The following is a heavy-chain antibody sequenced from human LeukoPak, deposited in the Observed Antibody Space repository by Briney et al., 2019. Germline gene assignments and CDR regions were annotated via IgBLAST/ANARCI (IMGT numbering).Heavy chain of an antibody. CDR3: ASDSRDGYKNDAFDI. CDR1: GGSISSGGYY. J-gene: IGHJ3*02. Sequence: SETLSLTCTVSGGSISSGGYYWSWIRQHPGKGLEWIGYIYCSGSTYYNPSLKSRVTISVDTSNNQFSLKLSSVTAADTDVYYCASDSRDGYKNDAFDIWGQGTMVTVSS. D-gene: IGHD5-24*01. CDR2: IYCSGST. V-gene: IGHV4-31*03.